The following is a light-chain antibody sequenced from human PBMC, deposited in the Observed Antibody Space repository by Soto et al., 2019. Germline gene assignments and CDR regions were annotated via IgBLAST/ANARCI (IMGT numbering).Light chain of an antibody. Sequence: QSALTQPASVSGSPGQSVTISCTGTSSDVGAYKYVSWYQQQSGKAPKLMIHEVSNRPSGVSNRFSGSKSGNTASLTISGLQAEDEADYYCSPFTSSRAYVFGIGTKLTVL. V-gene: IGLV2-14*01. CDR3: SPFTSSRAYV. CDR1: SSDVGAYKY. CDR2: EVS. J-gene: IGLJ1*01.